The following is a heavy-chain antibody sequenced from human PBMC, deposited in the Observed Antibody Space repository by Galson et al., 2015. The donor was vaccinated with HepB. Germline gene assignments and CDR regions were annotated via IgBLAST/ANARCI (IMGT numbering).Heavy chain of an antibody. J-gene: IGHJ6*02. CDR3: ARTWRYCSSTSCPERDYYYYGMDV. V-gene: IGHV1-2*02. CDR1: GYTFTGYY. D-gene: IGHD2-2*01. Sequence: VKVSCKASGYTFTGYYMHWVRQAPGQGLEWMGWINPNSGGTNYAQKFQGRVTMTRDTSISTAYMELSRLRSDDTAVYYCARTWRYCSSTSCPERDYYYYGMDVWGQGTTVTVSS. CDR2: INPNSGGT.